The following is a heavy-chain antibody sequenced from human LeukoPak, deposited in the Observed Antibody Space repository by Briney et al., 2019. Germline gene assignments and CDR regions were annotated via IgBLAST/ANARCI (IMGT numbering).Heavy chain of an antibody. D-gene: IGHD6-19*01. CDR1: GFTFSKYC. V-gene: IGHV3-74*01. CDR2: INTDGTVT. CDR3: ATKQWLAPPPDS. J-gene: IGHJ4*02. Sequence: GGPLRLSCAASGFTFSKYCMLWVPQAPGKGLESVSRINTDGTVTTYADSVKGRFTVSRDSADNTMFLQMNSVRDEDTAVYYCATKQWLAPPPDSWGQGTPVTVSS.